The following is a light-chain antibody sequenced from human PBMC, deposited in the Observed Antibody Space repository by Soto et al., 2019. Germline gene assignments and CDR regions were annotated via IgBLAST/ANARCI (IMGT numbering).Light chain of an antibody. CDR1: SSDVGGYNY. V-gene: IGLV2-14*01. Sequence: QSALTQPASVSGSPGQSITISCTGTSSDVGGYNYVSWYQQHPGKAPKLMIYEVTNRPTGVSNRFSGSKSGNTASLIISGLQAEDEADYYCSSYTRSSTPWVFGGGTKLTVL. CDR2: EVT. CDR3: SSYTRSSTPWV. J-gene: IGLJ3*02.